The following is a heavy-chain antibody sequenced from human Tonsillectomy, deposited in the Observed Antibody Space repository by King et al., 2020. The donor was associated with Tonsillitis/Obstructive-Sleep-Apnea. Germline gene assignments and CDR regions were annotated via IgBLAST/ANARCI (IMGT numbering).Heavy chain of an antibody. J-gene: IGHJ3*02. D-gene: IGHD2-21*01. CDR3: ARGAAVVVIANDAFDI. V-gene: IGHV3-7*02. CDR1: GFTFSSYW. Sequence: QLVQSGGGLVQPGGSLRLSCAASGFTFSSYWMSWVRQAPGKGLEWVANIKQDGSEKYYVDSVKGRFTISRDNAKNSRYLQMNSLRAEDTAVYYCARGAAVVVIANDAFDIWGQGTMVTVSS. CDR2: IKQDGSEK.